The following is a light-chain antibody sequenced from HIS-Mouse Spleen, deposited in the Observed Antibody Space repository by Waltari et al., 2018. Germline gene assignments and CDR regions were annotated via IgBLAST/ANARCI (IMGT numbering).Light chain of an antibody. CDR2: EGS. CDR1: SSDVGSYNL. V-gene: IGLV2-23*03. Sequence: QSALTQPASVSGSPGQSMTISCTGTSSDVGSYNLVSWYQQHPGKAPNLMIYEGSKRPSVVSNRFSGSKSGNTASLTISGLQAEDEADYYCCSYAGSSTFVFGGGTKLTVL. CDR3: CSYAGSSTFV. J-gene: IGLJ2*01.